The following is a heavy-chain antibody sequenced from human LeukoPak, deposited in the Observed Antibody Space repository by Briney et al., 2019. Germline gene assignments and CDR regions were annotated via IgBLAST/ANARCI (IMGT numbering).Heavy chain of an antibody. CDR2: IYYSGST. J-gene: IGHJ4*02. D-gene: IGHD1-1*01. V-gene: IGHV4-59*01. CDR1: GGSISSYY. CDR3: ARGTGTTAY. Sequence: PSETLSLTXTVSGGSISSYYWSWIRQPPGKGLEWIGYIYYSGSTDYNPSLKSRVTISVDTSKNQFSLKLSSVTAADTAVYYCARGTGTTAYWGQGTLVTVSS.